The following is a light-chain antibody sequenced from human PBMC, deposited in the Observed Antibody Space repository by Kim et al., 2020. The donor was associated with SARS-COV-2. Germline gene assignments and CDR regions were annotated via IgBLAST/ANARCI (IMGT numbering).Light chain of an antibody. Sequence: EIVLTQSPGTLSFSPGERATLSCRASQSVSSNYLAWYQQKPGQAPRLLIYAASSRATGIPDRFSGSGSGTDFALTISRLEPEDFGVYYCQQYAGSPWTFGHGTKVDIE. CDR3: QQYAGSPWT. CDR1: QSVSSNY. J-gene: IGKJ1*01. CDR2: AAS. V-gene: IGKV3-20*01.